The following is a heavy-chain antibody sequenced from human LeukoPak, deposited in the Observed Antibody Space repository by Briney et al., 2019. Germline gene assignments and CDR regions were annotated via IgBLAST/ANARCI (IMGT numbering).Heavy chain of an antibody. CDR2: ISGSGGST. J-gene: IGHJ5*02. V-gene: IGHV3-23*01. D-gene: IGHD1-26*01. Sequence: GGSLRLSCAASGFTFSSFAMSWVRQAPGNGREWVSAISGSGGSTYYADSVKGRFTISRDNSKNTLYLQMNSLRAEDTAVYYCAKGGSYSAKQDNWFDPWGQGTLVTVSS. CDR3: AKGGSYSAKQDNWFDP. CDR1: GFTFSSFA.